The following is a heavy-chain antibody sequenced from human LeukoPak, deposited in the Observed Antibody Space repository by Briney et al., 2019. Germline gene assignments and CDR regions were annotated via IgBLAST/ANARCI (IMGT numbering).Heavy chain of an antibody. V-gene: IGHV3-74*01. Sequence: GGSLRLSCAASGFTFSSYWMHWVRQAPGKGLVWVSRINSDGSSTSYADSVKGRFTISRDNAKNTLYLRMNSLRAEDTAVYYCVRCHYYYYYMDVWGKGTTVTISS. CDR1: GFTFSSYW. CDR2: INSDGSST. J-gene: IGHJ6*03. D-gene: IGHD4/OR15-4a*01. CDR3: VRCHYYYYYMDV.